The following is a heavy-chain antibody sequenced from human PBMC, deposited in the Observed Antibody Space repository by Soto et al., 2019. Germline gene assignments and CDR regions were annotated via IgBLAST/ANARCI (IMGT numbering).Heavy chain of an antibody. Sequence: GSLRLSCAASGFTFRSFTMNWVRQAPGKGLEWVSTISSNSAYIYYTDALRGRFTISRDNAKNSLHLQMNSLRAEDTAVYYCTRVASRDSRARSWSDPCGPGILGTVSS. CDR3: TRVASRDSRARSWSDP. D-gene: IGHD5-18*01. CDR1: GFTFRSFT. J-gene: IGHJ5*02. V-gene: IGHV3-21*01. CDR2: ISSNSAYI.